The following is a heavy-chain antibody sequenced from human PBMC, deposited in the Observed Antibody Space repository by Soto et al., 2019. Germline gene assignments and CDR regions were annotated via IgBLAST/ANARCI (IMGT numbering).Heavy chain of an antibody. CDR1: GGTFSSYA. V-gene: IGHV1-69*13. Sequence: SVKVSCKASGGTFSSYAISWVRQAPGQGLEWMGGIIPIFGTANYAQKFQGRVTITADESTSTAYMELSSLRSEDTAVYYCARRPYYDILTGYLAFDIWGQGTMVTVSS. J-gene: IGHJ3*02. CDR3: ARRPYYDILTGYLAFDI. CDR2: IIPIFGTA. D-gene: IGHD3-9*01.